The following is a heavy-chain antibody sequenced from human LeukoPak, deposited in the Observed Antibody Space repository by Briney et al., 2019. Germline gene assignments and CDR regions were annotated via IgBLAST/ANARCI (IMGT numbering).Heavy chain of an antibody. Sequence: ASVKVSCKASGYTFTSYGVSWVRQAPGQGLEWRGWISAYNGKTNYEQKLQGRVTMTTDTSTRTAYMEMRSLRSDDTAVYYCARGPGYCSSTSCAPVPQGDAFDIWGQGTMVTVSS. CDR2: ISAYNGKT. V-gene: IGHV1-18*04. CDR1: GYTFTSYG. D-gene: IGHD2-2*01. CDR3: ARGPGYCSSTSCAPVPQGDAFDI. J-gene: IGHJ3*02.